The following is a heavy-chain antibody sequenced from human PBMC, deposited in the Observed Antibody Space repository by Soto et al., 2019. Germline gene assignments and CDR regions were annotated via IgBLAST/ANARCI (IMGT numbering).Heavy chain of an antibody. V-gene: IGHV3-21*01. CDR2: ISSSSSYI. CDR3: ARGDGTTSYFQH. D-gene: IGHD1-7*01. J-gene: IGHJ1*01. Sequence: GGSLRLSCAASGFTFSSYSMNWVRQAPGKGLEWVSSISSSSSYIYYADSVKGRFTISRDNSKNSLYLQMNSLRAEDTAVYYCARGDGTTSYFQHWGQGTLVTVSS. CDR1: GFTFSSYS.